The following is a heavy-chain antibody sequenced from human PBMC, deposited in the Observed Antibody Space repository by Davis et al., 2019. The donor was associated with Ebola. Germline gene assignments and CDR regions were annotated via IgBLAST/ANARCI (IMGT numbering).Heavy chain of an antibody. CDR2: ISWNSGSI. D-gene: IGHD3-10*01. Sequence: PGGSLRLSCAASGFTFDDYAMHWVRQAPGKGLEWVSGISWNSGSIGYADSVKGRFTISRDNAKNSLYLQMNSLRAEDTALYYCAKGDGSGSYGYWWGQGTLVTVSS. V-gene: IGHV3-9*01. CDR1: GFTFDDYA. CDR3: AKGDGSGSYGYW. J-gene: IGHJ4*02.